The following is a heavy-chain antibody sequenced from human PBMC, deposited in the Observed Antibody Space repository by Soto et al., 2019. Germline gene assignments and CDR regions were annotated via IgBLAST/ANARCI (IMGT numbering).Heavy chain of an antibody. CDR1: GFTFSSYG. V-gene: IGHV3-30*18. Sequence: QVQLVETGGGVVQPGRSLRLSCAASGFTFSSYGMHWVRQAPGKGLEWVAVISYDGSNKYYADSVKGRFTIARDNSKSTLSLQMSSLRAEDTAVYYCVKDGSSGWPYYYGLDVWGQGTSVTVSS. D-gene: IGHD6-19*01. CDR2: ISYDGSNK. CDR3: VKDGSSGWPYYYGLDV. J-gene: IGHJ6*02.